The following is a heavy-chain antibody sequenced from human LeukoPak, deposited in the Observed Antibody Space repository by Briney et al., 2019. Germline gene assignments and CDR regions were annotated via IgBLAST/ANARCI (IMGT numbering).Heavy chain of an antibody. D-gene: IGHD2-2*01. CDR1: GYPFTGYY. V-gene: IGHV1-2*02. J-gene: IGHJ4*02. Sequence: GESLKISCKGSGYPFTGYYLHWVRQAPGQGLEWMGWINPNSGFTNYAQKFQGRVTMTRDTSISTAYMELSRLRSDDTAVYYCSRFAGFCWSSWRLIDFLGQGTL. CDR2: INPNSGFT. CDR3: SRFAGFCWSSWRLIDF.